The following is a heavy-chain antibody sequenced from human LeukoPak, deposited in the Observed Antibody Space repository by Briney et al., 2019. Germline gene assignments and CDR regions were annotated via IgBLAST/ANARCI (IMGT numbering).Heavy chain of an antibody. CDR1: GFTFSSYG. Sequence: GGSLRLSCAASGFTFSSYGMHWVRQAPGKGLEWVAVIWYDGSNKYYADSVKGRFTISRDNSKNTLYLQMNSLRAEDTAVYYCAKLPPDYVWGSYHYWGQGTLVTVSS. CDR2: IWYDGSNK. D-gene: IGHD3-16*01. V-gene: IGHV3-33*06. CDR3: AKLPPDYVWGSYHY. J-gene: IGHJ4*02.